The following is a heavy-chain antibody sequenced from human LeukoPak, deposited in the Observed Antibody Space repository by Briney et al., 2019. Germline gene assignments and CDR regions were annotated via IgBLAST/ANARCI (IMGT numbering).Heavy chain of an antibody. CDR3: AREGSLHSYYDYVWGSYRHFDY. Sequence: SETLSLTCTVSGRSISSYYWSWIRQPPGKGLEWIGYIYYSGSTNYNPSLKSRVTISVDTSKNQFSLKLSSVTAADTAVYYCAREGSLHSYYDYVWGSYRHFDYWGQGTLVTVSS. V-gene: IGHV4-59*01. D-gene: IGHD3-16*02. CDR2: IYYSGST. CDR1: GRSISSYY. J-gene: IGHJ4*02.